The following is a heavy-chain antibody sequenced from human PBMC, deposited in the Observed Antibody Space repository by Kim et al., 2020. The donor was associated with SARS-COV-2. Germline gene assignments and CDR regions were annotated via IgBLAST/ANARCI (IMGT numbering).Heavy chain of an antibody. CDR1: GSPFSLHG. V-gene: IGHV3-30*12. D-gene: IGHD5-12*01. CDR3: ARWAGTRNGGYQLDY. Sequence: GGSLRLSCEVSGSPFSLHGMHWVRQAPGKGLEWVAAITHDGSATDYTDSVKGRFIVSKDNAKNLLYLQMDSLRAGDTAVYYCARWAGTRNGGYQLDYWGQGTLVTVSS. CDR2: ITHDGSAT. J-gene: IGHJ4*02.